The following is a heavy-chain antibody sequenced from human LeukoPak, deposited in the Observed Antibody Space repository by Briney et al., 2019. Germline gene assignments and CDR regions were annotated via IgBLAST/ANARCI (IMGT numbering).Heavy chain of an antibody. J-gene: IGHJ3*02. CDR2: ISSSGST. Sequence: PSETLSLTCTVSGDSFSYFYWSWIRQPAGKGLEWIGRISSSGSTNYNPSLKSRVTISVDTSKNQFSLKLSSVTAADTAVYFCARGPYSYDSSGAFDIWGQGTMVTVSS. CDR1: GDSFSYFY. V-gene: IGHV4-4*07. CDR3: ARGPYSYDSSGAFDI. D-gene: IGHD3-22*01.